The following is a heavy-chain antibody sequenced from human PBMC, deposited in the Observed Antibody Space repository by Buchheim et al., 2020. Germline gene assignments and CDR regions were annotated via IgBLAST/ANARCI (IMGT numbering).Heavy chain of an antibody. V-gene: IGHV3-48*03. CDR3: ARDSSRITMIVVGPGDYYYGMDI. J-gene: IGHJ6*02. D-gene: IGHD3-22*01. CDR1: GFTFSSYE. Sequence: EVQLVESGGGLVQPGGSLRLSCAASGFTFSSYEMNWVRQAPGKGLEWVSYISSSGSTIYYADSVKGRFTISRDNAKNSLYLQMNSLRAEDTAVYYCARDSSRITMIVVGPGDYYYGMDIWGQGTT. CDR2: ISSSGSTI.